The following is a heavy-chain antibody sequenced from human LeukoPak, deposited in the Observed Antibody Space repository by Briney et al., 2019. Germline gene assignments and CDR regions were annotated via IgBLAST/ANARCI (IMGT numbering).Heavy chain of an antibody. D-gene: IGHD6-6*01. CDR1: GYTFTGYY. CDR3: ARLARPIAARAPINAFDI. Sequence: ASVKVSCKASGYTFTGYYMYWVRQAPGQGLEWMGWINPNSGGTNYAQKFQGRVTMTRDTSISTAYMELSRLRSDDTAVYYCARLARPIAARAPINAFDIWGQGTMVTVSS. CDR2: INPNSGGT. J-gene: IGHJ3*02. V-gene: IGHV1-2*02.